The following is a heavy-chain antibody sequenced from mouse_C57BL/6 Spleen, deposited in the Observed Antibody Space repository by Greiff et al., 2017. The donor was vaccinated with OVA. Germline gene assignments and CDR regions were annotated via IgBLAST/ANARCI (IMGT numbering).Heavy chain of an antibody. D-gene: IGHD3-2*02. CDR2: IDPSDSYT. V-gene: IGHV1-69*01. J-gene: IGHJ2*01. Sequence: QVQLQQPGAELVMPGASVKLSCKASGYTFTSYWMHWVKQRPGQGLEWIGEIDPSDSYTNYNQKFKGKSTLTVDKSSSTAYMQLSSLTSEDSAVYYCARWGSGPDYWGQGTTLTVSS. CDR3: ARWGSGPDY. CDR1: GYTFTSYW.